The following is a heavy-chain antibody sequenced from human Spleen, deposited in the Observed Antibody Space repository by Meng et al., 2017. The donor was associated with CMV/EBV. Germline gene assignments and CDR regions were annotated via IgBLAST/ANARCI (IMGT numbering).Heavy chain of an antibody. CDR1: GSSFTHYL. Sequence: SGSSFTHYLIVCVRPLPGKGLEWMGIIDPADSATRYSPSFEGQVTISVDKSISTAYLQWSSLKASDTAMYYCARPRTYGFFFYGLDVWGHGTLVTVSS. D-gene: IGHD3-16*01. J-gene: IGHJ6*02. V-gene: IGHV5-51*01. CDR2: IDPADSAT. CDR3: ARPRTYGFFFYGLDV.